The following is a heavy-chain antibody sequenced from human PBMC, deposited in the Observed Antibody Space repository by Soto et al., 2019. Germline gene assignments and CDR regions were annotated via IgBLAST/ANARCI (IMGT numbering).Heavy chain of an antibody. CDR1: GGSIMSSSYY. CDR2: IYYSGNT. Sequence: SETRSLTCTVSGGSIMSSSYYWGWIRQPPGKGLEWIGSIYYSGNTNYNPSLKSRVTISVDASKNQVSLRLTSVTAADTAVYYCARVGGVAARTFDYWGQGTVVTVSS. J-gene: IGHJ4*02. V-gene: IGHV4-39*07. CDR3: ARVGGVAARTFDY. D-gene: IGHD2-15*01.